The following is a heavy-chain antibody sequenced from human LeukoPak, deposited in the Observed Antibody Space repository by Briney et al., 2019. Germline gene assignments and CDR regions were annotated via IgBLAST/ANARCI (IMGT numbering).Heavy chain of an antibody. CDR3: ASSYYDFWSGYSLSYYFDY. Sequence: GGSLRLSCAASGFTFSSYEINWVRQAPGKGLEWVSYISSSGSTIYYADSVKGRFTISRDNAKNSLYLQMNSLRAEDTAVHYCASSYYDFWSGYSLSYYFDYWGQGTLVTVSS. CDR1: GFTFSSYE. CDR2: ISSSGSTI. J-gene: IGHJ4*02. D-gene: IGHD3-3*01. V-gene: IGHV3-48*03.